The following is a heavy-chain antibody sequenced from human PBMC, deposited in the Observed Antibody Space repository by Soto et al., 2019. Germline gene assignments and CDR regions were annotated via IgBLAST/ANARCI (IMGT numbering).Heavy chain of an antibody. D-gene: IGHD2-2*01. Sequence: QVQLVQSGADVKKPGASVKVSCKASGYTFIGYEIHWVRQAPGQGLEWMGWMNPNSGVTRNAQKFQGRVTMTRDTSISTAYMEVSGLTSDDTAVYYCVRSYRPDGLVPTAPWGQGTSVIVSS. CDR1: GYTFIGYE. V-gene: IGHV1-2*02. J-gene: IGHJ6*02. CDR3: VRSYRPDGLVPTAP. CDR2: MNPNSGVT.